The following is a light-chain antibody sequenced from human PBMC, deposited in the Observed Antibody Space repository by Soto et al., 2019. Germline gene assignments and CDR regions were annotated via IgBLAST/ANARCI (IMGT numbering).Light chain of an antibody. V-gene: IGLV1-47*01. Sequence: QSVLTQPPSASGTPGQRFTISCSGSSSNIGSNYVYWYQQLPGTAPKLLIYRNNQRPSGVPDRFSGSKSGTSASLAISGLRSEDEADYYCAAWDDSLSAAVFGGGTQLTVL. J-gene: IGLJ7*01. CDR2: RNN. CDR1: SSNIGSNY. CDR3: AAWDDSLSAAV.